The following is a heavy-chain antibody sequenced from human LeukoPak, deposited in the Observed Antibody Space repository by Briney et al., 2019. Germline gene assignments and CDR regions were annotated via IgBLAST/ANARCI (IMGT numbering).Heavy chain of an antibody. CDR3: ARVASDYHYYYGMDV. V-gene: IGHV1-8*01. CDR2: MNPNSGNT. J-gene: IGHJ6*02. CDR1: GYTFTSYD. Sequence: ASVKVSCKASGYTFTSYDINWVRQATGQGLEWMGWMNPNSGNTGCALKFQGRVTMTRDTSISTAYMELSSLRSEDTAVYFCARVASDYHYYYGMDVWGQGTTVTVSS.